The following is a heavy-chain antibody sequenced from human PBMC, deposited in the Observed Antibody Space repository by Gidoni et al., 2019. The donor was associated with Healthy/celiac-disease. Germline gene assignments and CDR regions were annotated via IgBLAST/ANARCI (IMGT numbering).Heavy chain of an antibody. CDR2: IYSGGST. J-gene: IGHJ4*02. CDR1: GFTVSSNY. V-gene: IGHV3-53*04. Sequence: EVQLVESGGGLVQPGGSLRLSCAASGFTVSSNYMSWVRQAPGKVLEWVSVIYSGGSTYYADSVKGRFTISRNNSKNTLYLQMNSMRAEDTAVYYCASMGRGTTTSFDYWGQGTLVTVSS. CDR3: ASMGRGTTTSFDY. D-gene: IGHD1-7*01.